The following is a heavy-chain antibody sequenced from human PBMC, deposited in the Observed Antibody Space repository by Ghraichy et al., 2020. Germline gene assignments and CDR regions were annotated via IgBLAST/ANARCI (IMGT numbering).Heavy chain of an antibody. CDR3: ARAGRYSSNWLDP. Sequence: SETLSLTCTVSGGSISSYYWSWIRQPAGKGLEWIGRIYTDGSANYSPSLKSRVTMSVDTSKNQFSLKLSSVTAADTAAYYCARAGRYSSNWLDPWGQGTLVTVSS. D-gene: IGHD6-13*01. CDR1: GGSISSYY. J-gene: IGHJ5*02. V-gene: IGHV4-4*07. CDR2: IYTDGSA.